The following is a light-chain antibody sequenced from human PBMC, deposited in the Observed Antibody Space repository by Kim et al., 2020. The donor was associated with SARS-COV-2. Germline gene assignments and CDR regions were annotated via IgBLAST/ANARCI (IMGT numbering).Light chain of an antibody. V-gene: IGKV3-20*01. CDR3: QKYDSSPWT. CDR2: GAS. CDR1: QSVSRTY. J-gene: IGKJ1*01. Sequence: PGERATPSRRASQSVSRTYLAWYQQRPGQAPRVLMYGASSRATGIPDRFRGSGSGTDFTLTIRRLEPEDFAVYYCQKYDSSPWTFGQGTKVDIK.